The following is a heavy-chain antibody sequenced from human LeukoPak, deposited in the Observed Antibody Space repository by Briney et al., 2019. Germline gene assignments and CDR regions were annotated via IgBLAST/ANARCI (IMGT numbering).Heavy chain of an antibody. Sequence: ASVKVSCKASGYTFTDYYMHWVRQAPGQGLEWMGWINLNSRGTNYAQKFQGRVTMTRDTSISTAYMELNRLRSDDTAVYYCARLASLSTIAHRGRTWVDPWGQGTLVTVSS. CDR2: INLNSRGT. V-gene: IGHV1-2*02. CDR1: GYTFTDYY. CDR3: ARLASLSTIAHRGRTWVDP. D-gene: IGHD4/OR15-4a*01. J-gene: IGHJ5*02.